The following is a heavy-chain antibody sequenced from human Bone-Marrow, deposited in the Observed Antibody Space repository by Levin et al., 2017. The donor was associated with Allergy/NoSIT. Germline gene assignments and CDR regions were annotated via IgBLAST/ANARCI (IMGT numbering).Heavy chain of an antibody. CDR1: GFSFSSYP. D-gene: IGHD6-6*01. Sequence: GGSLRLSCAASGFSFSSYPIHWVRQTPGKGLEWVAVITHDGANGYFADSVKGRSTISRDNSKNTLHMQVNNVGVEYTAVYYCAFHLGTSSTYTFDYWGQGTLVSVSS. V-gene: IGHV3-30-3*01. CDR3: AFHLGTSSTYTFDY. J-gene: IGHJ4*02. CDR2: ITHDGANG.